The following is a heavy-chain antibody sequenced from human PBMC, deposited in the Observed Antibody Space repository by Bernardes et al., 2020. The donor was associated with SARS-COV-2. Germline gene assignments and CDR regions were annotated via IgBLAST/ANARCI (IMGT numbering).Heavy chain of an antibody. D-gene: IGHD1-26*01. CDR3: ARHPPREWAILGEFDY. V-gene: IGHV4-59*08. Sequence: SETLSLTFTVSGASIGRYYWSWIRQPPGTGLAWIGYIYYTGSTHSNPSLKSRVTMSIGTSKTQFSLKLSSVTAADTAVYYCARHPPREWAILGEFDYWGQGTMVTVSS. J-gene: IGHJ4*02. CDR2: IYYTGST. CDR1: GASIGRYY.